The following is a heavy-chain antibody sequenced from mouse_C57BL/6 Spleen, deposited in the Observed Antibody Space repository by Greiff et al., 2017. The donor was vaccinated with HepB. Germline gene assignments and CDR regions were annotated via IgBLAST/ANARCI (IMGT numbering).Heavy chain of an antibody. CDR1: GYTFTSYW. D-gene: IGHD2-1*01. CDR3: AREGTFYYGNFWYFDV. V-gene: IGHV1-53*01. J-gene: IGHJ1*03. Sequence: QVQLQQPGTELVKPGASVKLSCKASGYTFTSYWMHWVKQRPGQGLEWIGNINPRNGGTNYNEKFKSKATLTVDKSSSTAYMQLSSLTSEDAAVYYCAREGTFYYGNFWYFDVWGTGTTVTVSS. CDR2: INPRNGGT.